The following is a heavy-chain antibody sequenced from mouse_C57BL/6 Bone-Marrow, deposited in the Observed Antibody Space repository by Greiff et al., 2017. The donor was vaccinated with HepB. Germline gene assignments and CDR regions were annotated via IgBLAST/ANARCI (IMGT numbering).Heavy chain of an antibody. J-gene: IGHJ2*01. CDR2: IYPRSGNT. V-gene: IGHV1-81*01. D-gene: IGHD1-1*01. CDR3: ASPYYYGSSYVYYFDD. CDR1: GYTFTSYG. Sequence: VQLQQSGAELARPGASVKLSCKASGYTFTSYGISWVKQRTGQGLEWIGEIYPRSGNTYYNEKFKGKATLTADKSSSTAYMELRSLTSEDSAVYFCASPYYYGSSYVYYFDDWGQGTTLTVSS.